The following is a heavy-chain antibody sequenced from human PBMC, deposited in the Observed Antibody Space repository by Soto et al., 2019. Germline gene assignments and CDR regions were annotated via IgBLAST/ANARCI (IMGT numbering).Heavy chain of an antibody. CDR2: ISAYNGNT. Sequence: QVPLVQSGAEVKKPGASVKVSCKASGYTFTSYGISWVRQAPGQGLEWMGWISAYNGNTNYAQKLQGRVTMTTDTSTSTAYMELRSLRSDDTAVYYCARDRYSYYYDSSGYYLFDYWGQGTLVTVSS. CDR3: ARDRYSYYYDSSGYYLFDY. J-gene: IGHJ4*02. V-gene: IGHV1-18*01. CDR1: GYTFTSYG. D-gene: IGHD3-22*01.